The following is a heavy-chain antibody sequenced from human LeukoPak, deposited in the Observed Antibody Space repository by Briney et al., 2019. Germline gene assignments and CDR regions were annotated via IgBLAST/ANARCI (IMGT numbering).Heavy chain of an antibody. CDR2: INHSGST. V-gene: IGHV4-34*01. Sequence: ASETLSLTCAVYGGSFSGYYWSWIRQPPGKGLEWIGEINHSGSTNYNPPLKSRVTIAVDTSKNQFSLKLSSVTAADTAVYYCARGPRRRSTMVRGVIEFWGQGTLVTVSS. J-gene: IGHJ4*02. CDR3: ARGPRRRSTMVRGVIEF. D-gene: IGHD3-10*01. CDR1: GGSFSGYY.